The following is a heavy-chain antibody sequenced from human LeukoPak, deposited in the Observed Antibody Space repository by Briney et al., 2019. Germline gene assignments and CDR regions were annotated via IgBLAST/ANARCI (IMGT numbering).Heavy chain of an antibody. CDR3: AGEWELLRAFDI. CDR2: IYYSGST. J-gene: IGHJ3*02. D-gene: IGHD1-26*01. Sequence: SETLSLTCTVSGGSISSGGYYWSWIRQHPGKGLEWIGYIYYSGSTYYNPSLKSRVTISVDTSKNQFSLKLSSVTAADTAVYYCAGEWELLRAFDIWGQGTMVTVSS. CDR1: GGSISSGGYY. V-gene: IGHV4-31*03.